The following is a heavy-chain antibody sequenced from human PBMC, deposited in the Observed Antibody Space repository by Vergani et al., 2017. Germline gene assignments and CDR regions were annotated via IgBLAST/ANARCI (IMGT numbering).Heavy chain of an antibody. J-gene: IGHJ4*02. CDR2: FYHSGST. CDR3: ARGALWWLRQIDS. CDR1: ADSITSSKY. D-gene: IGHD2-21*01. V-gene: IGHV4-38-2*02. Sequence: QVQLQESGPGLVKPSETLSLTCTVSADSITSSKYWGWIRQPPGKGLEWIAHFYHSGSTYYRESLKSRVTMSLDTSKNQFSLNLYSVTAADTAVYYCARGALWWLRQIDSWGQGTLVTVSS.